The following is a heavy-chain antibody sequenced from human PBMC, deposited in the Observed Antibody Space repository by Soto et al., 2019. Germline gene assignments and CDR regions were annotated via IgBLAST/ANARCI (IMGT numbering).Heavy chain of an antibody. V-gene: IGHV4-30-4*01. CDR1: GGSISSGDYY. CDR3: ARGDGYYDILTGYYNPSPFDY. J-gene: IGHJ4*02. D-gene: IGHD3-9*01. CDR2: IYYSGST. Sequence: QVQLQESGPGLVKPSQTLSLTCTVSGGSISSGDYYWSWIRQPPGQGLEWIGYIYYSGSTYYNPSLKSRVTLSVDTSKNQFSLKLSSVTAADTAVYYCARGDGYYDILTGYYNPSPFDYWGQGTLVTVSS.